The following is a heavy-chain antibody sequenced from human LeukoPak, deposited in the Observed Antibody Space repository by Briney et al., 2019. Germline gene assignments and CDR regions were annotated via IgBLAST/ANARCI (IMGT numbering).Heavy chain of an antibody. Sequence: SETLSLTCTVSGGSISSFYWSWTRLPPGKGLEWIGYSGITNYNPSLKSRVTISVDTSKNQFSLKLSSATAADTAVYYCARHLGFCSSSSCYSWFGPWGRGTLVTVSS. CDR1: GGSISSFY. D-gene: IGHD2-2*01. V-gene: IGHV4-59*01. CDR2: SGIT. CDR3: ARHLGFCSSSSCYSWFGP. J-gene: IGHJ5*02.